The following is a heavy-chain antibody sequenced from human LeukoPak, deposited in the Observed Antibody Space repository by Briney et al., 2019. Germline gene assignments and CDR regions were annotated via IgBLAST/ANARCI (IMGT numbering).Heavy chain of an antibody. V-gene: IGHV3-23*01. CDR2: ISGSGGST. D-gene: IGHD3-22*01. J-gene: IGHJ4*02. CDR3: AKDRYYDSSGYYYFAC. CDR1: GFTFSSYA. Sequence: PGGSLRLSCAASGFTFSSYAMSWVRQAPGKGLEWVSAISGSGGSTYYADSVKGRFTISRDNSKNTLYLQMNSLRAEDTAVYYCAKDRYYDSSGYYYFACWGQGTLVTASS.